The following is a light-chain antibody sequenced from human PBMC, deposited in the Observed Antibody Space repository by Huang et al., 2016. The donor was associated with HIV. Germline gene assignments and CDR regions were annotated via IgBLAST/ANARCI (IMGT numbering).Light chain of an antibody. V-gene: IGKV3-15*01. CDR1: RSVSTY. J-gene: IGKJ4*01. Sequence: EIVLTQSPATPSLYQGQRLPLSCRANRSVSTYLALYQQRHGQAPRLLISGSSSGAPGIPARFGGSGSGTDFSLTISSLQSEDFALYYCHQYNNWLLSFGGGTRV. CDR3: HQYNNWLLS. CDR2: GSS.